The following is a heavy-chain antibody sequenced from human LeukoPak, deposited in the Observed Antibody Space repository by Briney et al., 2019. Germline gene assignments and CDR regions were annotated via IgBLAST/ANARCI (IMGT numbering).Heavy chain of an antibody. V-gene: IGHV3-33*06. D-gene: IGHD6-19*01. CDR3: AKGTVAGTPFFDY. CDR1: GFTFGNYG. J-gene: IGHJ4*02. CDR2: IWNDGNNK. Sequence: GGSLRLSCVASGFTFGNYGMHWVRQAPGKGLEWVAVIWNDGNNKYYADSVKGRFTISRDNFKNTLYLQMNSLRAEDTAVYCCAKGTVAGTPFFDYWGQGTLVTVSS.